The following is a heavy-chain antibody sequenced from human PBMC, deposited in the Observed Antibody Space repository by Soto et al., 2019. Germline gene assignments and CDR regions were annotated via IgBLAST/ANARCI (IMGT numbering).Heavy chain of an antibody. J-gene: IGHJ6*02. CDR1: GYTFTSYD. V-gene: IGHV1-8*01. Sequence: ASVKVSCKASGYTFTSYDINWVRQATGQGLEWMGWMNPNSGNTGYAQKFQGRVTMTRNTSISTAYMELSSLRSEDTAVYYCARGQGERLLWFGELYGPGCMDVWGQGTTVTVSS. CDR3: ARGQGERLLWFGELYGPGCMDV. CDR2: MNPNSGNT. D-gene: IGHD3-10*01.